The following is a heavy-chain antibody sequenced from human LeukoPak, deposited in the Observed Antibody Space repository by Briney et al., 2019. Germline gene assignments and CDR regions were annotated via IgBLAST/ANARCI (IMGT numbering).Heavy chain of an antibody. CDR2: INHSGST. D-gene: IGHD3-10*01. V-gene: IGHV4-34*01. CDR3: ARHRRRIWFGELLHFDY. Sequence: SETLSLTCAVYGGSFSGYYWSWIRQPPGRGLEWSGEINHSGSTNYNPSLKSRVTISVDTSKNQFSLKLSSVTAADTAVYYCARHRRRIWFGELLHFDYWGQGTLVTVSS. CDR1: GGSFSGYY. J-gene: IGHJ4*02.